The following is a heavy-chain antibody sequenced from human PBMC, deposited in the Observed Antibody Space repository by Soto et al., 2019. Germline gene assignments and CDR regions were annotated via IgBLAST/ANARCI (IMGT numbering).Heavy chain of an antibody. V-gene: IGHV1-18*01. CDR2: ISAYNGNT. CDR1: GYTFTSYG. Sequence: QVQLVQSGAEVKKPGASVKISCKASGYTFTSYGISWVRQAPGQGLEWMGWISAYNGNTNYAQKLQGRVTMTTDTSTSTAYMALGSLRSDDTAVYYCARADRYCISTSCHYYYYGMDVWGQGTTVTVSS. D-gene: IGHD2-2*01. J-gene: IGHJ6*02. CDR3: ARADRYCISTSCHYYYYGMDV.